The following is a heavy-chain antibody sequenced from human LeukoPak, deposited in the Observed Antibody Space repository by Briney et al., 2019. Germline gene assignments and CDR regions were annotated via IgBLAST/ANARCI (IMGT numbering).Heavy chain of an antibody. CDR1: GFTVSGHS. V-gene: IGHV3-21*01. Sequence: PGGSLRLSCAASGFTVSGHSLNWVRQAPGKGLEWISSISGSGTYIFYADSVKGRFTISRDNAKNSLYLQMNGLRAEDTAVYYCVRSRSTWFGEILAAFDVWGQGTMVAISS. D-gene: IGHD3-10*01. CDR3: VRSRSTWFGEILAAFDV. J-gene: IGHJ3*01. CDR2: ISGSGTYI.